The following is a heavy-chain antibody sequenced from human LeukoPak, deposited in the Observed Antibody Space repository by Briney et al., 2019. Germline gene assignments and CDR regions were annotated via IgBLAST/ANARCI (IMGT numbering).Heavy chain of an antibody. D-gene: IGHD2-15*01. J-gene: IGHJ6*04. CDR3: ATGGGMWNYYYGMDV. Sequence: ASVKVSCKVSGYTLTELSMHWVRQAPGKGLEWMGDFDPEDGETIYAQKFQGRVTMTEDTSTHTAYMELSSLRSEDTAVYYCATGGGMWNYYYGMDVWGKGTTVTVSS. CDR1: GYTLTELS. V-gene: IGHV1-24*01. CDR2: FDPEDGET.